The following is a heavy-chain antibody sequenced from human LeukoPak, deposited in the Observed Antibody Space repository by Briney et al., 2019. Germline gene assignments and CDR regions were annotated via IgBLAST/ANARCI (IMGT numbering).Heavy chain of an antibody. CDR3: ARASGVGAFDV. J-gene: IGHJ3*01. CDR1: GFIFSSYE. CDR2: ISSSGSTI. Sequence: GGSLRLSCAASGFIFSSYEMNWVRQAPGKGLEWVSHISSSGSTIYYADSVKGRFTISRDNAKNPLYLQMNSLRAEDTAVYYCARASGVGAFDVWGQGTKVTVSS. V-gene: IGHV3-48*03.